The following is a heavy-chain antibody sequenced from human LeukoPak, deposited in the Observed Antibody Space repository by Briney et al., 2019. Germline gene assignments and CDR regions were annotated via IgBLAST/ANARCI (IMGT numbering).Heavy chain of an antibody. V-gene: IGHV3-48*01. CDR1: GFTFSSYS. D-gene: IGHD3-22*01. CDR3: AREHHYDSSAYYFDY. J-gene: IGHJ4*02. Sequence: QTGGSLRLSCAASGFTFSSYSMNWVRQAPGKGLEWVSYISSSSSTIYYADSVKGRFTISRDNAKNSLYLQMNSLRAEDTAVYYCAREHHYDSSAYYFDYWGQGTLVTVSS. CDR2: ISSSSSTI.